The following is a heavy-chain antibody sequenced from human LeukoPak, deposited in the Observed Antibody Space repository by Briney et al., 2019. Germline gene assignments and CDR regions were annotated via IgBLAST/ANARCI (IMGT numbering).Heavy chain of an antibody. V-gene: IGHV1-2*02. Sequence: ASVKVSCKASGYTFPGYYIHWVRQAPGQGLEWVGWISPNIGVTNYAQKFQGRVTMTRDTSIYTAYMELSRLRSDDTAVYYCARDVHYDTLTGYSTGMDVWGQGTTVTVSS. CDR2: ISPNIGVT. CDR3: ARDVHYDTLTGYSTGMDV. J-gene: IGHJ6*02. CDR1: GYTFPGYY. D-gene: IGHD3-9*01.